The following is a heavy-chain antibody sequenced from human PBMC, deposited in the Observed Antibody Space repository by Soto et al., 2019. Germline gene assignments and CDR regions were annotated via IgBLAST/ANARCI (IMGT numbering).Heavy chain of an antibody. J-gene: IGHJ3*02. CDR1: GFTFSSYW. CDR2: IWYDGSNK. V-gene: IGHV3-33*08. Sequence: PGGSLRLSCAASGFTFSSYWMSWVRQAPGKGLEWVAVIWYDGSNKVYADSVKGHFTISRDNSKNTLYLQMNSLRAEDTAVYYYARDLSGDYGALDTWGQGTMVTVSS. CDR3: ARDLSGDYGALDT. D-gene: IGHD4-17*01.